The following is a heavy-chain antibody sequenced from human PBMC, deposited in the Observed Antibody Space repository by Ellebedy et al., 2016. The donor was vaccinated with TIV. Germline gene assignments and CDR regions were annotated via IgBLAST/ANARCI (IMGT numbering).Heavy chain of an antibody. Sequence: SETLSLTCTVSGGSISSYYWSWIRQPPGKGLEWIGYIYHSGSTNYNPSLKSRVTISADTSKNQFSLKLNSVTPEDTAVYYCARGWFGSGMGVWGQGTTVTVSS. CDR2: IYHSGST. D-gene: IGHD3-16*01. J-gene: IGHJ6*02. CDR3: ARGWFGSGMGV. CDR1: GGSISSYY. V-gene: IGHV4-59*12.